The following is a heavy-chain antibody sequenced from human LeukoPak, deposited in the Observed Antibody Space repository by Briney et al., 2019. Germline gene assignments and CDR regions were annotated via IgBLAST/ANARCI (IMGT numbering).Heavy chain of an antibody. CDR2: IYPDDSDI. CDR1: GYKFTSYW. V-gene: IGHV5-51*01. CDR3: ARHPYDVFAGYYLDH. D-gene: IGHD3-16*01. J-gene: IGHJ4*02. Sequence: GESLKISCKASGYKFTSYWIGWVRQMPGKVPEWMGIIYPDDSDIRYSPSFQGQVTISADKSLSTAYLQWSSLKASDSAMYYCARHPYDVFAGYYLDHWGQGTLVTVSS.